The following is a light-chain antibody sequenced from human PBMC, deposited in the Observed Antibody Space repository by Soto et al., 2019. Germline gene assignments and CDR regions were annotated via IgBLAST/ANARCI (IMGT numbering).Light chain of an antibody. J-gene: IGKJ5*01. V-gene: IGKV1-12*01. CDR2: AAS. CDR3: EQVNSFPIP. CDR1: QNIRSW. Sequence: QMTQSPSSVSASVGDRVTITCRASQNIRSWLAWYQQKPGKAPKLLIYAASNLQSGVPSRFSGSGSGTDFTLTINSLQPEDFATYYCEQVNSFPIPYAQGTRLEIK.